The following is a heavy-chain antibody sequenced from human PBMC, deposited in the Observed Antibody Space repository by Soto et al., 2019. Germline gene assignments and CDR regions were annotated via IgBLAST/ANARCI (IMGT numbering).Heavy chain of an antibody. CDR2: ISGSGGST. J-gene: IGHJ5*02. Sequence: GSLRLSCAASGFTFSSYAMSWVRQAPGKGLEWVSAISGSGGSTYYADSVKGRFTISRDNSKNTLYLQMNSLRAEDTAAYYCGIDEPDYGGNVGFDPWREGTTVT. CDR3: GIDEPDYGGNVGFDP. D-gene: IGHD4-17*01. V-gene: IGHV3-23*01. CDR1: GFTFSSYA.